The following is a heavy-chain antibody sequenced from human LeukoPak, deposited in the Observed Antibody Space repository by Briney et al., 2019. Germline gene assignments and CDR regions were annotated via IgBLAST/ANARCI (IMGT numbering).Heavy chain of an antibody. J-gene: IGHJ4*02. Sequence: PGRSLRLSCAASGFTFSSHGMHWVRQAPGKGLEWVAVIWYDGSNKYYADSVKGRFTISRDDSKNTLYLQMNSLRAEDTAVYYCAKVAASDELDYWGQGTLVTVSS. D-gene: IGHD1-26*01. CDR3: AKVAASDELDY. CDR1: GFTFSSHG. V-gene: IGHV3-33*06. CDR2: IWYDGSNK.